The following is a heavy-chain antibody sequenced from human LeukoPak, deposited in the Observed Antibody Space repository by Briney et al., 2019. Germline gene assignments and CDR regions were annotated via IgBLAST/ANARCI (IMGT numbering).Heavy chain of an antibody. CDR3: GRGGVAGDNENWFDP. CDR2: INPSVGST. CDR1: VYTFTSYY. J-gene: IGHJ5*02. Sequence: ASEKLSCKASVYTFTSYYMHWVRHAPGQSLEWRGIINPSVGSTSYAHKFQGRVTMTRDMSTSTVYMELSSLRSEETAVYYCGRGGVAGDNENWFDPWGEGALVTVSS. D-gene: IGHD2-8*02. V-gene: IGHV1-46*01.